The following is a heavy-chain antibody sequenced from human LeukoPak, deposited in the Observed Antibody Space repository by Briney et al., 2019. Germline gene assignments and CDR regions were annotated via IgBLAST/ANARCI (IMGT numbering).Heavy chain of an antibody. CDR2: INPNSGGT. J-gene: IGHJ5*02. D-gene: IGHD1-26*01. V-gene: IGHV1-2*06. CDR1: GYTFTGYY. Sequence: GASVKVSCKASGYTFTGYYMHWVRQAPGQGLEWMGRINPNSGGTNYAQKFQGRVTMTRDTSISTAYMELSRLRSDDTAVYYCARDLKRELGWFGPWGQGTLVTVSS. CDR3: ARDLKRELGWFGP.